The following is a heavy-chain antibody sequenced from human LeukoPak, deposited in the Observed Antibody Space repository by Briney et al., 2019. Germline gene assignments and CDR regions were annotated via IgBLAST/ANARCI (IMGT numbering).Heavy chain of an antibody. CDR3: AGGFYGDFDSTRYFDY. J-gene: IGHJ4*02. V-gene: IGHV4-30-4*01. D-gene: IGHD4-17*01. CDR1: GGSISSGDYY. CDR2: IYYSGST. Sequence: SETLSLTCTVSGGSISSGDYYWSWIRQPPGKGLEWIGYIYYSGSTYYNPSLKSRVTISVDTSKNQFSLKLSSVTAADTAVYYCAGGFYGDFDSTRYFDYWGQGTLVTVSS.